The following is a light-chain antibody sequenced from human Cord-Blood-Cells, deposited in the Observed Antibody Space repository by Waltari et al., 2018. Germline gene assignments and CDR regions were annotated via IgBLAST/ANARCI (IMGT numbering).Light chain of an antibody. V-gene: IGLV2-11*01. Sequence: QSALTQPRSVSGSPGQSVTISCTGTSSDVGGYNYVSWYQQHPGKAPKLMIYDVSKLPSRIPDRLSGSKAGNTASLTISGLQAADEADYYCCSYAGSSYVVFGGGTKLTVL. CDR3: CSYAGSSYVV. J-gene: IGLJ2*01. CDR1: SSDVGGYNY. CDR2: DVS.